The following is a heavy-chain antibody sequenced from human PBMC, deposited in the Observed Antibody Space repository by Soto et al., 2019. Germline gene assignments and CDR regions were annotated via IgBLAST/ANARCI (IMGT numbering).Heavy chain of an antibody. CDR1: GGSISSSSYY. CDR3: ARAVYYDYVWGSYHYYYGMDV. J-gene: IGHJ6*02. V-gene: IGHV4-39*01. D-gene: IGHD3-16*02. Sequence: TSETLSLTCTVSGGSISSSSYYWGWIRQPPGKGLEWIGSIYYSGSTYYNPSLKSRVTISVDTSKNQFSLKLSSVTAADTAVYYCARAVYYDYVWGSYHYYYGMDVWGQGTTVTVSS. CDR2: IYYSGST.